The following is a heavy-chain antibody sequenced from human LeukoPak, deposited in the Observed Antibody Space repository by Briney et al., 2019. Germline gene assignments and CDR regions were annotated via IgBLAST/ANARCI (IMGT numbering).Heavy chain of an antibody. CDR1: GYTLTELS. J-gene: IGHJ1*01. Sequence: ASAKVSYKVSGYTLTELSMHWVRQAPGKGLEWMGGFDPEDGETIYAQKFQGRVTMTEDTSTDTAYMELSSLRSEDTAVYYCATARSIAVAGTAEYFQHWGQGTLVTVSS. D-gene: IGHD6-19*01. CDR2: FDPEDGET. CDR3: ATARSIAVAGTAEYFQH. V-gene: IGHV1-24*01.